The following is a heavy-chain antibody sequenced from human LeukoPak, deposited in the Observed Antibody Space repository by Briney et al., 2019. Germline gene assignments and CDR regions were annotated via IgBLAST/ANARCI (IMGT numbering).Heavy chain of an antibody. D-gene: IGHD2-21*01. CDR2: IYSGGST. Sequence: PGGSLRLSCAASGFAVSSNYMSWVRQAPGKGLEWVSVIYSGGSTYYADSVKGRFTISRDNSKNTLYLQMNSLRAEDTAVYYCAKVAVDDFDYWGQGTLVTVSS. V-gene: IGHV3-53*01. CDR3: AKVAVDDFDY. J-gene: IGHJ4*02. CDR1: GFAVSSNY.